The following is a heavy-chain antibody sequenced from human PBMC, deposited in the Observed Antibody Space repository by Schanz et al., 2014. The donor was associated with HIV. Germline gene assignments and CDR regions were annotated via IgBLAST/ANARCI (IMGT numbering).Heavy chain of an antibody. D-gene: IGHD3-22*01. CDR3: AKPEYDSRGNSQSHFDY. CDR1: GFNFNNYA. J-gene: IGHJ4*02. Sequence: VDLVESGGGLEQPGGSLRLSCAASGFNFNNYAMTWVRQAPGKGLEWASSISESGGRTYYPDSVNGRFTISRDNSKNTLYLQMTTLRIDDTAVYYCAKPEYDSRGNSQSHFDYWGQGTLVTVSS. V-gene: IGHV3-23*04. CDR2: ISESGGRT.